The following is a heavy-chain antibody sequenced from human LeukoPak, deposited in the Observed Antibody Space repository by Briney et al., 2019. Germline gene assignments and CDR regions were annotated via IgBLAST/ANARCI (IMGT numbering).Heavy chain of an antibody. J-gene: IGHJ4*02. CDR1: GGSISSSSYF. V-gene: IGHV4-39*07. CDR3: ARDGVIQLWSFDY. D-gene: IGHD5-18*01. CDR2: IYYGGST. Sequence: PSETLSLTCTVSGGSISSSSYFWGWIRQPPGKGLEWIGSIYYGGSTYYSPSLKSRVTISVDTSKNQFSLKLSSVTAADTAVYYCARDGVIQLWSFDYWGQGTLVTVSS.